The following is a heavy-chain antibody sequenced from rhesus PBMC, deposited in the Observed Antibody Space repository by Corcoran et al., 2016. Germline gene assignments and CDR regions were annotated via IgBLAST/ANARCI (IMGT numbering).Heavy chain of an antibody. J-gene: IGHJ6*01. CDR2: IYSNSEIT. Sequence: QVQLQESGPGLVKPSETLSLTCTVSGGSFRSSWWRWTRQPQGTGLEWIGGIYSNSEITNYNPSRKIRVTISTDTSKSQFSLKLSSVTAADTAVYYCARSTVAAIHRFGLDSWGQGVVVTVSS. D-gene: IGHD4-29*01. CDR1: GGSFRSSW. CDR3: ARSTVAAIHRFGLDS. V-gene: IGHV4S12*01.